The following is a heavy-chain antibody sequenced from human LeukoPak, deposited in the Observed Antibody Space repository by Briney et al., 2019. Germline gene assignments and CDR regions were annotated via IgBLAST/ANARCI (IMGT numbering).Heavy chain of an antibody. V-gene: IGHV1-2*02. CDR2: INPNSGGT. CDR3: ARNIVMVTYWFDP. D-gene: IGHD5-18*01. CDR1: GYTFTGYY. J-gene: IGHJ5*02. Sequence: ASVKVSCKASGYTFTGYYMHWVRQAPGQGLEWMGWINPNSGGTNYAQKFQGRVTMTRDTSISTAYMELSRLRSDDTAVYYCARNIVMVTYWFDPWGQGTLVTVSS.